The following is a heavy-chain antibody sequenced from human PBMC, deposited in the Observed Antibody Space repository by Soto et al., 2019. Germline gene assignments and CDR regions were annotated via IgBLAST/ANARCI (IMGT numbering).Heavy chain of an antibody. D-gene: IGHD1-26*01. CDR2: IWHDGSNK. CDR3: TRAAIKGELLDY. Sequence: QVKLVESGGGVVQPGRSLRLSCAASGFTFNNYGMHWVRQAPGKGLEWVALIWHDGSNKGYADSVKGRFTISRDNSKNTSNLQMNSLRVEDTAVYYCTRAAIKGELLDYWGQGTQGTVSS. J-gene: IGHJ4*02. V-gene: IGHV3-33*01. CDR1: GFTFNNYG.